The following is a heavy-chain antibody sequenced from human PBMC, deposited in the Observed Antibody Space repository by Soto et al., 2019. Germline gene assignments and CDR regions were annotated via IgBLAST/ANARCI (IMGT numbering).Heavy chain of an antibody. Sequence: ASVKVSCKASGYTFTGYYMHWVRQAPGQGLEWMGWINPNSGGTNYAQKFQGWVTMTRDTSISTAYMELSRLRSDDTAVYYCARLGGSGSYYSFDYWGQGTLVTVSS. V-gene: IGHV1-2*04. CDR2: INPNSGGT. J-gene: IGHJ4*02. D-gene: IGHD1-26*01. CDR1: GYTFTGYY. CDR3: ARLGGSGSYYSFDY.